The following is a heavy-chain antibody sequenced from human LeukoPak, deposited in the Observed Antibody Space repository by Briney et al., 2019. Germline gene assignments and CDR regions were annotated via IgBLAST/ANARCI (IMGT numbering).Heavy chain of an antibody. D-gene: IGHD4-17*01. CDR2: IYYDGSSK. CDR1: GFIFKNSG. V-gene: IGHV3-30*12. CDR3: ARDYGDDAFDI. J-gene: IGHJ3*02. Sequence: PGGSLRLSCAASGFIFKNSGMHWVRQTPGGGMEWVAFIYYDGSSKSYAKAMKGRFTISRDNSKNTLYLQMNSLRVEDTAVYYCARDYGDDAFDIWGQGTMVTVSS.